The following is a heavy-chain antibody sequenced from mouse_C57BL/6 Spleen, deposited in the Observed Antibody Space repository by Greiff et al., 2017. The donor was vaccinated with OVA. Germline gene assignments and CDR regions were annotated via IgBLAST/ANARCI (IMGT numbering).Heavy chain of an antibody. CDR1: GFTFSSYA. V-gene: IGHV5-9-1*02. J-gene: IGHJ3*01. D-gene: IGHD2-3*01. CDR3: TRGGWLAWFAY. Sequence: DVMLVESGEGLVKPGGSLKLSCAASGFTFSSYAMSWVRQTPEKRLEWVAYISSGGDYIYYADTVKGRFTISRDNARNTLYLQMSSLKSEDTAMYYCTRGGWLAWFAYWGQGTLVTVSA. CDR2: ISSGGDYI.